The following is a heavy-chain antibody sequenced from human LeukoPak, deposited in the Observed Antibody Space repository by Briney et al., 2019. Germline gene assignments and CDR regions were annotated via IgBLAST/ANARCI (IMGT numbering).Heavy chain of an antibody. V-gene: IGHV4-59*08. CDR1: GGSISTYY. J-gene: IGHJ4*02. D-gene: IGHD5-18*01. Sequence: KTSETLSLTCTVSGGSISTYYWSWIRQPPGKGLEWIGYIYYSGSTNYNPSLKSRVTISVDTSKNQFSLKLSFVTAADTAVYYCTRSRGYSYGTTFLDYWGQGTLVTVSS. CDR2: IYYSGST. CDR3: TRSRGYSYGTTFLDY.